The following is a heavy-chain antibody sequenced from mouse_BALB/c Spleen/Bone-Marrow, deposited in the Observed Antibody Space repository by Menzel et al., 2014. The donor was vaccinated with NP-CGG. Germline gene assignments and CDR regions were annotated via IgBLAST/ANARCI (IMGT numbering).Heavy chain of an antibody. D-gene: IGHD4-1*01. CDR3: ARDWDEYYFDY. V-gene: IGHV1-66*01. Sequence: QVQLQQSGPELVKPGASVKMSCKASGYSFTSYYIHWVKQRPGQGLEWIGWIFPGSDNTKYNEKFKGKATLTADTSSSTAYMHLSSLTSGDSAVYFCARDWDEYYFDYWGQGTTLTVSS. J-gene: IGHJ2*01. CDR2: IFPGSDNT. CDR1: GYSFTSYY.